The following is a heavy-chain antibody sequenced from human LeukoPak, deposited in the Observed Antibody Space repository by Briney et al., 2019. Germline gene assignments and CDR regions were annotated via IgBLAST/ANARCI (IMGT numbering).Heavy chain of an antibody. CDR3: ARGIRVGNFDY. CDR2: ISYSGST. D-gene: IGHD1-26*01. J-gene: IGHJ4*02. CDR1: GGSITGYY. Sequence: PSETLSLTCTVSGGSITGYYWSWIRQPPGKGLEWIGYISYSGSTNYNPSLKSRVTISVDTSKKQFSLKLSSVTAADTAVYYCARGIRVGNFDYWGQGTLVTVSS. V-gene: IGHV4-59*01.